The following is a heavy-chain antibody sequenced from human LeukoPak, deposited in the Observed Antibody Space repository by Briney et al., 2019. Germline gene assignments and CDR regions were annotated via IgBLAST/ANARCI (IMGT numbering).Heavy chain of an antibody. CDR1: GGSISSYY. CDR3: ARGDYDILTGSRNWFDP. D-gene: IGHD3-9*01. CDR2: IYHSGST. Sequence: SETLSLTCTVSGGSISSYYWSWIRQPPGKGLEWIGSIYHSGSTYYNPSLKSRVTISVDTSKNQFSLRLSSVTAADTAVYYCARGDYDILTGSRNWFDPWGQGTLVTVSS. V-gene: IGHV4-38-2*02. J-gene: IGHJ5*02.